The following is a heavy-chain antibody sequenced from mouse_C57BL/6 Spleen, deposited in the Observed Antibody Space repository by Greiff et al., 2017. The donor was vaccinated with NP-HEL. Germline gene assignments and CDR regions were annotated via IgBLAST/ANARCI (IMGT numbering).Heavy chain of an antibody. D-gene: IGHD2-2*01. CDR2: ISNGGGST. V-gene: IGHV5-12*01. J-gene: IGHJ4*01. Sequence: EVQRVESGGGLVQPGGSLKLSCAASGFTFSDYYMYWVRQTPEKRLEWVAYISNGGGSTYYPDTVKGRFTNSRDNAKNTLYRKMSRLKSEDTAMYYCARHGGWLRGAMDYWGQGTSVTVSS. CDR3: ARHGGWLRGAMDY. CDR1: GFTFSDYY.